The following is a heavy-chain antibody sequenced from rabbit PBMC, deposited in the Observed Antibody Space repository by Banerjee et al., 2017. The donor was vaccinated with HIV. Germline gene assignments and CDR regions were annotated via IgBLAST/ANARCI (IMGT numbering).Heavy chain of an antibody. CDR2: IYTGSSGNI. V-gene: IGHV1S45*01. Sequence: QEQLEESGGGLVKPEGSLTLTCKASGFSFTSAYDMCWVRQAPGKGLEWIACIYTGSSGNIWYASWANGRFTISKTSSTTVTLQMTSLTAADTATYFCARDLAGVIGWNFNLWGPGTLVTVS. CDR3: ARDLAGVIGWNFNL. CDR1: GFSFTSAYD. D-gene: IGHD4-1*01. J-gene: IGHJ4*01.